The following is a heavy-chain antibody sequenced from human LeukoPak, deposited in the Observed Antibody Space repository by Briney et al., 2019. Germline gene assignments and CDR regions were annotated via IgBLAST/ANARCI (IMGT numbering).Heavy chain of an antibody. CDR3: ARVGDYALKD. Sequence: SETLSLTCTVSGGSISSYYWSWIRQPAGKGLEWIGRNYTSGSTSYNPSLKSRVTMSVDTSKNQCTLKLSSVTAADTAVYYCARVGDYALKDWGQGTLVTVSS. CDR2: NYTSGST. CDR1: GGSISSYY. V-gene: IGHV4-4*07. D-gene: IGHD3-16*01. J-gene: IGHJ4*02.